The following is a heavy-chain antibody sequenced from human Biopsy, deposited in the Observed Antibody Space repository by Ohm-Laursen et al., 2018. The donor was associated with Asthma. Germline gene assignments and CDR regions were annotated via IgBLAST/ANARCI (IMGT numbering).Heavy chain of an antibody. CDR3: ARGDSSNWSHYYFDY. J-gene: IGHJ4*02. CDR2: IYSGGTS. V-gene: IGHV3-53*01. Sequence: SLRLSCAAPGFAVSRDYMFWVRQAPGKGLEWVSVIYSGGTSHTADPVRGRFTISRDYSKSTLYLQMHSLRAEDTAVYYCARGDSSNWSHYYFDYWGQGTLVTVSS. CDR1: GFAVSRDY. D-gene: IGHD3-22*01.